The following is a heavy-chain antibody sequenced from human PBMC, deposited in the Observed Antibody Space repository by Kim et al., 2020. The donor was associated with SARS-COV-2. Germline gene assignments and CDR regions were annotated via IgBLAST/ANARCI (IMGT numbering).Heavy chain of an antibody. Sequence: GGSLRLSCAASGFKFDDSAMHWVRQAPGKGLEWVAGTTFNGRTSGYADSVKGRFAISRDNTQNSVFLQMDNLTVGDTAVYCCTNGWGWLPSFWGQGTLVSVSS. V-gene: IGHV3-9*01. J-gene: IGHJ4*02. CDR3: TNGWGWLPSF. CDR2: TTFNGRTS. D-gene: IGHD3-10*01. CDR1: GFKFDDSA.